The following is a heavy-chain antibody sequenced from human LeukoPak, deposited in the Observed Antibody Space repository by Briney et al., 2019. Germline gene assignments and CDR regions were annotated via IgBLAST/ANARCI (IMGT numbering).Heavy chain of an antibody. V-gene: IGHV3-23*05. D-gene: IGHD1-26*01. J-gene: IGHJ4*02. CDR2: IYGSGVVT. CDR3: ARDSAAVGGHDFDY. CDR1: GFTFSSYS. Sequence: PGGSLRLSCATSGFTFSSYSMNWARQAPGKGLEWVSTIYGSGVVTKYVDSVKGRFTISRDNSKNTLFLQLNSLRAEDTAVYYCARDSAAVGGHDFDYWGQGALVTASS.